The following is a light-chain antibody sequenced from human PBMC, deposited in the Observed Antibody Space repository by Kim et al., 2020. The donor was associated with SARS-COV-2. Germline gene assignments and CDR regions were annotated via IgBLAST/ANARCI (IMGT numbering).Light chain of an antibody. Sequence: QSTTYACTGTSMDVGGYNYVSWYQQPPGKAPILIIYDVSSRPSGISDRFSGSKSGNTASLTISGLQVEDEADYYCNSYTSSTTLFVFGTGTKVTVL. CDR3: NSYTSSTTLFV. V-gene: IGLV2-14*03. J-gene: IGLJ1*01. CDR2: DVS. CDR1: SMDVGGYNY.